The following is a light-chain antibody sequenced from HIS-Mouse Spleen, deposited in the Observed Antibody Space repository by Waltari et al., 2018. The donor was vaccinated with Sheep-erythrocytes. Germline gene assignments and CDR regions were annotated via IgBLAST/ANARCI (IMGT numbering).Light chain of an antibody. CDR1: SSDVGSYNL. J-gene: IGLJ3*02. CDR2: EGS. Sequence: QSALTQPASVSGSPGQSITISCTGTSSDVGSYNLVSWYQQHPGKAPKLMIYEGSKRHLGVCNRFAGSKSGNTASLTISGLQAEDEADYYCCSYAGSSTPWVFGGGTKLTVL. V-gene: IGLV2-23*01. CDR3: CSYAGSSTPWV.